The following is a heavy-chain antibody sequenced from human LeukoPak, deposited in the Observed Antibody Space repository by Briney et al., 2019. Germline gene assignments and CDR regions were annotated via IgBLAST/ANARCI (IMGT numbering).Heavy chain of an antibody. V-gene: IGHV4-4*09. CDR1: GGSISSYY. D-gene: IGHD6-13*01. CDR2: LYTSGST. Sequence: SENLSLTCTVSGGSISSYYWSWIRQPPGKGLEWIGYLYTSGSTNYNPSLKSRVTISVDTSKNQFSLKLSSVTAADTAVYYCARHPIAAAGRDNWFDPWGQGTLVTVSS. CDR3: ARHPIAAAGRDNWFDP. J-gene: IGHJ5*02.